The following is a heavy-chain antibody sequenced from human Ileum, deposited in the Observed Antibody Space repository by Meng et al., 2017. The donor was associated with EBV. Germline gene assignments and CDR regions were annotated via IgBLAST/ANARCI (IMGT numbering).Heavy chain of an antibody. D-gene: IGHD5-18*01. CDR1: GGSVSISSYY. CDR2: IYYSGTT. CDR3: ARGWDTAMDSG. V-gene: IGHV4-61*01. Sequence: QVQLQEPGRGLVKPSGALSLTCTVSGGSVSISSYYWSWIRQPPGKGLEWIGYIYYSGTTNYNPSLESRVTISVDTSKNQFSLKLRSVAASDTAVYYCARGWDTAMDSGWGQGTLVTVSS. J-gene: IGHJ4*02.